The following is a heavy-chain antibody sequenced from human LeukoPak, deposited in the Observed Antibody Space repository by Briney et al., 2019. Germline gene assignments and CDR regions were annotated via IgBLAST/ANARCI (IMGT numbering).Heavy chain of an antibody. CDR1: GYTFTSYD. CDR2: MNPNSGNT. Sequence: ASVKVSCKASGYTFTSYDINWVRQATGQGLEWMGWMNPNSGNTGYAQKFQGRVTMTRNTSISTAYMELSSLRSEDTAVYYCARGQVIVATVDYWGQGTLVTVPS. J-gene: IGHJ4*02. D-gene: IGHD5-12*01. CDR3: ARGQVIVATVDY. V-gene: IGHV1-8*01.